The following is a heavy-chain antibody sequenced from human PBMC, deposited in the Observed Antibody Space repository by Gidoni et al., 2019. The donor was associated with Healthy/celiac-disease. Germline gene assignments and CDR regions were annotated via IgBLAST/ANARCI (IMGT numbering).Heavy chain of an antibody. J-gene: IGHJ5*02. CDR1: GFPLRRHA. V-gene: IGHV3-23*01. CDR2: ISGSGGST. D-gene: IGHD6-19*01. CDR3: AKPLGIAVAGIARGLRT. Sequence: EVQLLESGGGLVQTGGSLRLSCAASGFPLRRHAMSWCRQAPGKGREWVSAISGSGGSTYYADSVKGRFTISRDNSKNTLYLQMNSLRAEDTAVYYCAKPLGIAVAGIARGLRTWGQGTLVTVSS.